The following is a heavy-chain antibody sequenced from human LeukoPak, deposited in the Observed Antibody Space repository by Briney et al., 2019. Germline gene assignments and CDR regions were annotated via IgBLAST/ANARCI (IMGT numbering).Heavy chain of an antibody. CDR1: GFSRSARGMG. CDR2: LEWNNDK. CDR3: ARVLSPQAAFDL. J-gene: IGHJ3*01. Sequence: SGPTLVIPTQTLTLTCTFSGFSRSARGMGVNWIRQPPGKALEWLARLEWNNDKNYSTSMKTRHTISKDTSKNQVVLTMTNLDPVDTATYYGARVLSPQAAFDLWGRGTLVTVSS. V-gene: IGHV2-70*11.